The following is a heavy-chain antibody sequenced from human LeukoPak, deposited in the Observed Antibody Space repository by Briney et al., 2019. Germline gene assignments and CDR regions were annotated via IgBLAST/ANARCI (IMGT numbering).Heavy chain of an antibody. CDR1: GFTFPSYR. D-gene: IGHD6-19*01. CDR3: AKSGSQWLAPDY. J-gene: IGHJ4*02. V-gene: IGHV3-7*01. Sequence: GGSLRLSCAASGFTFPSYRMSWVCQAPGKGVEWVANEKHDGSERYYLDSVKGRFTISRDNSKITLYLQMNSLRADDTALYYCAKSGSQWLAPDYWGQGTLVTVSS. CDR2: EKHDGSER.